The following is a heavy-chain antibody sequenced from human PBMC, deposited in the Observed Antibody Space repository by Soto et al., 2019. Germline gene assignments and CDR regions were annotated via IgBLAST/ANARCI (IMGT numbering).Heavy chain of an antibody. D-gene: IGHD3-16*01. CDR2: MTPDSGDT. J-gene: IGHJ5*01. Sequence: QVQLVQSGAEVRKPGASVKVSCKASGHTLASYDINWVRQATGQGLEWMGWMTPDSGDTGYAQKFQGRVTITGDTSITTAYMELSSLRSDDTAVYYCATDPFYGGFESWGQGTLVTVSS. CDR3: ATDPFYGGFES. CDR1: GHTLASYD. V-gene: IGHV1-8*01.